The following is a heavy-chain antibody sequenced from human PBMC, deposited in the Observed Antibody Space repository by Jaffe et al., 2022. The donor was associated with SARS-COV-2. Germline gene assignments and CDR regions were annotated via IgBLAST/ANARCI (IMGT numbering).Heavy chain of an antibody. CDR3: ARTVGITGTTGPLWY. CDR1: GYTFTSYY. Sequence: QVQLVQSGAEVKKPGASVKVSCKASGYTFTSYYMHWVRQAPGQGLEWMGIINPSGGSTSYAQKFQGRVTMTRDTSTSTVYMELSSLRSEDTAVYYCARTVGITGTTGPLWYWGQGTLVTVSS. V-gene: IGHV1-46*01. D-gene: IGHD1-7*01. CDR2: INPSGGST. J-gene: IGHJ4*02.